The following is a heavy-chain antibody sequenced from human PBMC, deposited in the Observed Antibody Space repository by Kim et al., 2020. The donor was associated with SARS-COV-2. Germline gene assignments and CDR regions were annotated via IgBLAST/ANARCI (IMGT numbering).Heavy chain of an antibody. CDR3: AREVVGATKLDY. J-gene: IGHJ4*02. Sequence: YHKPSLKSRVTRSEDTSNNQFSLRLTAVTAAYTAVYYCAREVVGATKLDYWGPGTLVSVSS. D-gene: IGHD2-15*01. V-gene: IGHV4-31*02.